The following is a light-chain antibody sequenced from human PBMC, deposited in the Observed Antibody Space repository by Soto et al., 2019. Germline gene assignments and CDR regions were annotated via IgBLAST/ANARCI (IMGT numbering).Light chain of an antibody. CDR3: QQRSNWPT. Sequence: ELVLRQSPATLSLSPGARATLSCRASQSVSSYLAWYQQKPGQAPRLLIYDASNRATGIPARFSGSGSGTDFTLTISSLEPEDFAVYYCQQRSNWPTVGQGTRLAIK. CDR2: DAS. V-gene: IGKV3-11*01. J-gene: IGKJ5*01. CDR1: QSVSSY.